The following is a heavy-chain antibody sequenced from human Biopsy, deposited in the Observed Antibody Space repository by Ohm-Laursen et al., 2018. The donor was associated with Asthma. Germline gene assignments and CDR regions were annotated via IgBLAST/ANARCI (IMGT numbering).Heavy chain of an antibody. V-gene: IGHV1-69*13. Sequence: PVKVSCKASGGTFSSYAISWVRQAPGQGLEWMGGIIPIFGTANYAQKFQGRVTITADESTSTAYMELSSLRSEDTAVYYCARDALHDNSAYIGDAFDFWGQGTMVTVPS. CDR1: GGTFSSYA. CDR2: IIPIFGTA. CDR3: ARDALHDNSAYIGDAFDF. D-gene: IGHD3-22*01. J-gene: IGHJ3*01.